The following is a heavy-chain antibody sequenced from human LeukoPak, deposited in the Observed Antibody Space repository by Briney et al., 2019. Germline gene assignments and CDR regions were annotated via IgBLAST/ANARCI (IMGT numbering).Heavy chain of an antibody. D-gene: IGHD4-17*01. CDR3: ARVRHDYGDFYFDY. J-gene: IGHJ4*02. Sequence: ASVKVSCKASGYTFTSYAMNWVRQAPGQGLEWMGWINTNTGNPTYAQGFTGRFVFSLVTSVSTAYLQISSLKAEDTAVYYCARVRHDYGDFYFDYWGQGTLVTVSS. CDR1: GYTFTSYA. CDR2: INTNTGNP. V-gene: IGHV7-4-1*02.